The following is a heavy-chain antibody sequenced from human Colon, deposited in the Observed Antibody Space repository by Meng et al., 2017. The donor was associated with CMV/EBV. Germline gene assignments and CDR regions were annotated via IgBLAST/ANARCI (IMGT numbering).Heavy chain of an antibody. Sequence: ASVKVSCKASGYTFTNYGINWVRQAPGQGLEWMGWINTDNAKTNYAQKFQGRVTMTRDTSISTAYMELSRLRSDDTAVYYCAREGGIVGAKGGMDVWGQGTTVTVSS. CDR3: AREGGIVGAKGGMDV. V-gene: IGHV1-2*02. D-gene: IGHD1-26*01. J-gene: IGHJ6*02. CDR2: INTDNAKT. CDR1: GYTFTNYG.